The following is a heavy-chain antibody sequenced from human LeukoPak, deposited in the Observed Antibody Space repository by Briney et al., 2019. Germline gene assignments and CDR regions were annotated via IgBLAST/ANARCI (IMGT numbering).Heavy chain of an antibody. Sequence: ASETLSLTCAVYGGSFSGYYWSWLRQPPGKGLEWIGEINHSGSTNYNPSLKSRVTISVDTSKNQFSLKLSSVTAADTAVYYCARGTHSGYYDSSGYYRYYYYYYMDGGGKGTSVTVSS. J-gene: IGHJ6*03. D-gene: IGHD3-22*01. V-gene: IGHV4-34*01. CDR2: INHSGST. CDR3: ARGTHSGYYDSSGYYRYYYYYYMDG. CDR1: GGSFSGYY.